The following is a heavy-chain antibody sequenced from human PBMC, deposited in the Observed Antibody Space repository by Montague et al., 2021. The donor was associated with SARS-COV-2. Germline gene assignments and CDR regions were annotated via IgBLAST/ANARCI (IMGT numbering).Heavy chain of an antibody. V-gene: IGHV4-59*01. D-gene: IGHD1-26*01. CDR2: IYYSGST. CDR3: ARYGSGKYHADYSGSYHLDY. CDR1: GGSISSYY. Sequence: SETRSLTCTVSGGSISSYYWSWIRQPPGKGLEWIGYIYYSGSTNYNPSLKSRVTISVDTSKNQFSLKLSSVTAADTAVYYCARYGSGKYHADYSGSYHLDYWGQGTLVTVSS. J-gene: IGHJ4*02.